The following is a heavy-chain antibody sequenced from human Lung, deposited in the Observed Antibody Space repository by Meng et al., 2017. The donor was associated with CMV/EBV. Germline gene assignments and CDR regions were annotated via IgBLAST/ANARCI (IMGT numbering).Heavy chain of an antibody. D-gene: IGHD3-3*01. J-gene: IGHJ6*02. CDR2: IYYSGST. CDR3: ARGLYDFWSGYYFYYYGMDV. V-gene: IGHV4-61*01. CDR1: GGSVSSGSYY. Sequence: SETLSLTXTVSGGSVSSGSYYWSWIRQPPGKGLEWIGYIYYSGSTNYNPSLKSRVIISVDTSKNQFSLKLSSVTAADTAVYYCARGLYDFWSGYYFYYYGMDVWGQGTTVTVSS.